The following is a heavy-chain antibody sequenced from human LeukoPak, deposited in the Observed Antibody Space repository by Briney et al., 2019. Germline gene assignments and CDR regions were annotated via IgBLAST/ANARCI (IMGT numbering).Heavy chain of an antibody. CDR3: ARDPEMYYDSSGLSAFDI. CDR1: GGSISSGGYY. J-gene: IGHJ3*02. D-gene: IGHD3-22*01. Sequence: PSQTLSLTCTVSGGSISSGGYYWSWIRQPPGKGLEWIGYIYHSGSTYYNPSLKSRVTISVDRSKNQFSLKLSSVTAADTAVYYCARDPEMYYDSSGLSAFDIWGQGTMVTVSS. CDR2: IYHSGST. V-gene: IGHV4-30-2*01.